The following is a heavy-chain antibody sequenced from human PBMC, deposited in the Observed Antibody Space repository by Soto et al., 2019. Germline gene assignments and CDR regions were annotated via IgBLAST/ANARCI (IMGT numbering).Heavy chain of an antibody. Sequence: EVKLLESGGGLVQPGGSLRLSCAASRFTFSSYAMSWVRQAPGKGVEWVSAISGSGGSTYYADSVKGRFTISRYNSKNTLYLQMNSLRAEDTAVYYCSKHKTLKNWFEPWGQGALVTVS. CDR2: ISGSGGST. CDR1: RFTFSSYA. CDR3: SKHKTLKNWFEP. V-gene: IGHV3-23*01. J-gene: IGHJ5*02.